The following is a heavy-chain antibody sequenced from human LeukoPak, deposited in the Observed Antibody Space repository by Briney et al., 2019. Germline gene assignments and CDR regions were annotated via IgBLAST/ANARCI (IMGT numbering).Heavy chain of an antibody. V-gene: IGHV4-4*02. J-gene: IGHJ4*02. CDR2: IYHSGST. CDR1: GGSISSSNR. Sequence: SETLSLTCAVSGGSISSSNRWSWVRQPPGKGLEWIGEIYHSGSTNYNPSLKSRVTISVDKSKNQFSLKLSSVTAADTAVYYCARLEYSSSWCFDYWGQGTLVTVSS. D-gene: IGHD6-13*01. CDR3: ARLEYSSSWCFDY.